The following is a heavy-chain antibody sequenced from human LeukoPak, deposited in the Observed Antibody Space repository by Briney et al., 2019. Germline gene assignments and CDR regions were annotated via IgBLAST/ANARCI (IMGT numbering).Heavy chain of an antibody. J-gene: IGHJ3*02. CDR3: ARLLDNDSSGDPDTFDM. Sequence: PSETLSLTCSVSGGSMSSHYWSWLRQPPGKGLEWIGYIYYSGKTYYNPSLESRVSISVDTSKNHFSLKLTSVTVADTAVYSCARLLDNDSSGDPDTFDMWGQGTMVTVSS. D-gene: IGHD3-22*01. V-gene: IGHV4-59*11. CDR1: GGSMSSHY. CDR2: IYYSGKT.